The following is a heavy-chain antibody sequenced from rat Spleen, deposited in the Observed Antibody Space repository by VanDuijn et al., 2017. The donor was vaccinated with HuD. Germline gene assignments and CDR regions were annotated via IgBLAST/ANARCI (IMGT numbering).Heavy chain of an antibody. D-gene: IGHD1-2*01. Sequence: EVQLVESGGGLVQPGRSRKLSCAASGFTFSDYDMAWVRQAPTKGLEWVASISSSGGSTYYRDSVKGRFTVSRDNAKSTQYLQMDSLRSEDTASYYCAKLGGSYGDYFDYWGQGVMVTVSS. V-gene: IGHV5S13*01. J-gene: IGHJ2*01. CDR3: AKLGGSYGDYFDY. CDR2: ISSSGGST. CDR1: GFTFSDYD.